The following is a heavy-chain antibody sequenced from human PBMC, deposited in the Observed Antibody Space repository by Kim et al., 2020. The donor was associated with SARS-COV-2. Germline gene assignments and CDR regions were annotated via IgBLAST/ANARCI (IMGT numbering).Heavy chain of an antibody. V-gene: IGHV3-11*05. J-gene: IGHJ4*02. Sequence: ADSVKSRFTISRDTAKKALSLQMNSVRVEDTAVYFCASEMAVAGYVSVDNWGQGTLVTVSP. D-gene: IGHD6-19*01. CDR3: ASEMAVAGYVSVDN.